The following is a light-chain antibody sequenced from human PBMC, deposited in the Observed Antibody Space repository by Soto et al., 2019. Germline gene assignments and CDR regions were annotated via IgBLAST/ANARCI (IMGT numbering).Light chain of an antibody. V-gene: IGKV1-5*01. CDR3: QQYNSWT. Sequence: DIHMTKSPSTLSASVGDRVTITCRASQSISSWLAWYQQKPGKAPKLLIYDASSLESGVPSRFSGSGSGTKLTLTISSLQPDDFGTYYCQQYNSWTFGQGTKVDIK. CDR1: QSISSW. J-gene: IGKJ1*01. CDR2: DAS.